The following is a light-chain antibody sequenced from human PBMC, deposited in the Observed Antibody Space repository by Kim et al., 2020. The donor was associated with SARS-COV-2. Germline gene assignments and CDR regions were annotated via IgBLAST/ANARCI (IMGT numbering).Light chain of an antibody. J-gene: IGKJ1*01. CDR3: QQYGSSPPT. CDR1: QSVSSSY. V-gene: IGKV3-20*01. CDR2: GAS. Sequence: SPGERATLSCRASQSVSSSYLAWYQHKPGQAPRLLMYGASTRATGIPDRFSGSGSGTDFTLTISTLEPEDFAVYYCQQYGSSPPTFGHGTKVDIK.